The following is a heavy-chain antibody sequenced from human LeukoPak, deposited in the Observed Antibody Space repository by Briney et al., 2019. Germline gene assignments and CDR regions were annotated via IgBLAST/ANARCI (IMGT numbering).Heavy chain of an antibody. V-gene: IGHV1-69*13. CDR3: AGVEMATIPFWFDP. J-gene: IGHJ5*02. CDR1: GGTFSSYA. D-gene: IGHD5-24*01. Sequence: SVKVSCKASGGTFSSYAISWVRQAPGQGLEWMGGIIPIFGTANYAQKFQGRVTITADESTSTAYMELSSLRSEDTAVYYCAGVEMATIPFWFDPWGQGTLVTASS. CDR2: IIPIFGTA.